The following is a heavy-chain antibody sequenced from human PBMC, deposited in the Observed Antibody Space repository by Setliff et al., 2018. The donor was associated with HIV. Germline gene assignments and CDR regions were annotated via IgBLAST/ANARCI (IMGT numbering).Heavy chain of an antibody. J-gene: IGHJ3*02. CDR1: GGSISSYS. V-gene: IGHV4-59*08. Sequence: PSETLSLTCTVSGGSISSYSWSWIRQPPGKGLEWIGSVSNGGDTNYNPSLKSRAAISVDTSKNQFSLKLSSVTAADTAVYYCARHSITLVVGVPERDDAFDIWGQGTMVTVSS. CDR3: ARHSITLVVGVPERDDAFDI. CDR2: VSNGGDT. D-gene: IGHD3-22*01.